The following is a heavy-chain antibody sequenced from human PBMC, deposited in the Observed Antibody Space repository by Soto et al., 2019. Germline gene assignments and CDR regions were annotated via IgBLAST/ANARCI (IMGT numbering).Heavy chain of an antibody. V-gene: IGHV3-30-3*01. D-gene: IGHD6-13*01. CDR3: ARDPVSSSLYRGYGYFDL. CDR1: GFTFSSYA. CDR2: ISYDGSNK. Sequence: QVQLVESGGGVVQPGRSLRLSCAASGFTFSSYAMHWVRKAPGKGLEWVAVISYDGSNKYYADSVKGRFTISRDNSKNTLYLQMNSLRAEDTAVYYCARDPVSSSLYRGYGYFDLWGRGTLVTVSS. J-gene: IGHJ2*01.